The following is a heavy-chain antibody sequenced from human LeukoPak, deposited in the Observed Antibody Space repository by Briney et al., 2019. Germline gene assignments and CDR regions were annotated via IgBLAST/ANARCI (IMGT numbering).Heavy chain of an antibody. J-gene: IGHJ3*02. CDR3: AKDKTSRYWTHDAFDI. V-gene: IGHV3-20*04. CDR2: INWNGGST. CDR1: GFTFDDYG. Sequence: GGSLRLSCAASGFTFDDYGMSWVRQAPGKGLEWVSGINWNGGSTGHADSVKGRFTISRDNSKNTLYLQMNSLRAEDTAVYYCAKDKTSRYWTHDAFDIWGQGTMVTVSS. D-gene: IGHD1-1*01.